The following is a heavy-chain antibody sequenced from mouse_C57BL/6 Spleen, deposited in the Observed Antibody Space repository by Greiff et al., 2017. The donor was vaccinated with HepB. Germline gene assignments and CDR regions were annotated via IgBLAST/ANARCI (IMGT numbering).Heavy chain of an antibody. CDR2: FYPGSGSI. CDR1: GYTFTEYT. V-gene: IGHV1-62-2*01. Sequence: VHLVESGAELVKPGASVKLSCKASGYTFTEYTIHWVKQRSGQGLEWIGWFYPGSGSIKYNEKFKDKATLTADKSSSTVYMELSRLTSEDAAVYFCARHESELTGDWYFDVWGTGTTVTVSS. CDR3: ARHESELTGDWYFDV. J-gene: IGHJ1*03. D-gene: IGHD4-1*01.